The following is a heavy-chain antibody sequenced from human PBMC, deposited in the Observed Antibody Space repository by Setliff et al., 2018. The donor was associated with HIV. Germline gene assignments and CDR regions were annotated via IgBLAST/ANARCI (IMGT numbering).Heavy chain of an antibody. D-gene: IGHD3-10*01. CDR1: GGSFSGYY. CDR2: IIHSGST. V-gene: IGHV4-34*12. J-gene: IGHJ4*02. Sequence: SETLSLTCAVYGGSFSGYYWSWIRQPPGKGLEWIGEIIHSGSTNYNPSLKSRVTISVDTSKNQFSLRLSAVTAEDTAVYYCAKKTAAYTSGSWLHYWGQGTLVTVS. CDR3: AKKTAAYTSGSWLHY.